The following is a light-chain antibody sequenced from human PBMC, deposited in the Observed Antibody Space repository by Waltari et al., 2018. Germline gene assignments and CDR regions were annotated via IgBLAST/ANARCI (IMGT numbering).Light chain of an antibody. CDR2: RAS. CDR3: QQHGTLPAT. CDR1: QTVGSSS. J-gene: IGKJ1*01. V-gene: IGKV3-20*01. Sequence: EIVLTQSPGTASLSPGEIVTLSCRASQTVGSSSLAWYQQKPGQAPRIGIYRASRMAKGIPARFSGSGSGTDFSLTISRLEPEDFAVYYCQQHGTLPATFGQGTKVEIK.